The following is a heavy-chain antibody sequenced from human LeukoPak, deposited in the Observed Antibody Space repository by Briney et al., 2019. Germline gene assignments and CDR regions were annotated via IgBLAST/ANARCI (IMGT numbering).Heavy chain of an antibody. J-gene: IGHJ6*03. CDR3: ARVGIAARPGYMDV. CDR2: IYYSGST. CDR1: GGSISSYY. Sequence: SETLSLTCTVSGGSISSYYWSWIRQPPGKGLEWIGYIYYSGSTNYNPSLKSRGTISVDTSKNPFSLKLSSVTAADTAVYYCARVGIAARPGYMDVWGEGTTVTVSS. D-gene: IGHD6-6*01. V-gene: IGHV4-59*01.